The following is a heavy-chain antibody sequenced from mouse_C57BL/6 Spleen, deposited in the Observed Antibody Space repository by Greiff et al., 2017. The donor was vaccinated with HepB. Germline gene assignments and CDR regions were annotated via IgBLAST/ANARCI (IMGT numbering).Heavy chain of an antibody. J-gene: IGHJ2*01. CDR3: ARLGDYSTPFDY. CDR1: GYTFTSYW. Sequence: QLQQPGAELVRPGSSVKLSCKASGYTFTSYWMHWVKQRPIQGLEWIGNIDPSDSETHYNQKFKDKATLTVDKSSSTAYMQLSSLTSEDSAVYYCARLGDYSTPFDYWGQGTTLTVSS. CDR2: IDPSDSET. V-gene: IGHV1-52*01. D-gene: IGHD2-5*01.